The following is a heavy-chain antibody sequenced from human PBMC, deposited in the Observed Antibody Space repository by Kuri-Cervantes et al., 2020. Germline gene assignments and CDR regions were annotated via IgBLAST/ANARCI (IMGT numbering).Heavy chain of an antibody. Sequence: SETLSLTCTVSGYSISSGYYWGWIRQPPGKGLEWIGSIYHSGSTNYNPSLKSRVTISVDTSKNQFSLKLSSVTAADTAVYYCAREMITFGGAGGAFDIWGQGTMVTVSS. CDR3: AREMITFGGAGGAFDI. CDR2: IYHSGST. D-gene: IGHD3-16*01. CDR1: GYSISSGYY. V-gene: IGHV4-38-2*02. J-gene: IGHJ3*02.